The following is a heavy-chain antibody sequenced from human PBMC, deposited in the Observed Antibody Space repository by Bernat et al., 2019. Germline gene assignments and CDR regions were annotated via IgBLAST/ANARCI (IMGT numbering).Heavy chain of an antibody. CDR3: AKDRSESDILTGYYMGYAFDI. V-gene: IGHV3-53*01. D-gene: IGHD3-9*01. CDR2: FGGSGGST. CDR1: GFTVISNY. Sequence: EVQLVESGGALIQPGGSLLPSCAASGFTVISNYMRWVCQALGTRLEWASVFGGSGGSTYYADSVKGRFTISRDNSKNTLYLKMNSLRAEDTAVYYCAKDRSESDILTGYYMGYAFDIWGQGTMVTVSS. J-gene: IGHJ3*02.